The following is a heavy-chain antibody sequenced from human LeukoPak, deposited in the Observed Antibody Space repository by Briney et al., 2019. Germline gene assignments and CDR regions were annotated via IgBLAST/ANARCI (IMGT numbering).Heavy chain of an antibody. CDR3: AELGITMIGGV. D-gene: IGHD3-10*02. V-gene: IGHV3-48*03. Sequence: GGSLRLSCAASGFTFSSYGMNWVRQAPGKGLEWVSYISSSGSTIYYADSVKGRFTISRDNAKNSLYLQMNSLRAEDTSVYYCAELGITMIGGVWGKGTTVTISS. J-gene: IGHJ6*04. CDR1: GFTFSSYG. CDR2: ISSSGSTI.